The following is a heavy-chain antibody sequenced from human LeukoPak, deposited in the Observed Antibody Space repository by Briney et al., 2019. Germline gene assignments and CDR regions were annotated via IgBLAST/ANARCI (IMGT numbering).Heavy chain of an antibody. Sequence: SQTLSLTCAVSGGSISSGGYSWSWIRQPPGKGLEWIGYIYHSGSTYYNPSLKSRVTISVDRSKNQFSLKLSSVTAADTAVYYCARNMVRRPYYYYYGMDVWGQGTRSPSP. CDR2: IYHSGST. D-gene: IGHD3-10*01. CDR3: ARNMVRRPYYYYYGMDV. CDR1: GGSISSGGYS. V-gene: IGHV4-30-2*01. J-gene: IGHJ6*02.